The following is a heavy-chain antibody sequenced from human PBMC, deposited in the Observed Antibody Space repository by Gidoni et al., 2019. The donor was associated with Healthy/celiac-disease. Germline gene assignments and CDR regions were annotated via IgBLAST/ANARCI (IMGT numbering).Heavy chain of an antibody. CDR1: GFTFSSYS. J-gene: IGHJ3*02. CDR2: ISSSSSYI. V-gene: IGHV3-21*01. CDR3: ARVSEAKNAFDI. Sequence: EVQLVESGGGLVKPGGSLRLSCAASGFTFSSYSMNWVRQAPGKGLEWVSSISSSSSYIYYADSVKGRFTISRDNAKNSLYLQMNSLRAEDTAVYYCARVSEAKNAFDIWGQGTMVTVSS.